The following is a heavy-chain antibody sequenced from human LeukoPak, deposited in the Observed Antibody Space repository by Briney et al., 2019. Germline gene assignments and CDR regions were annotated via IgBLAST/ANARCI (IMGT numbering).Heavy chain of an antibody. CDR3: ARARVVRGVIIWGFDY. Sequence: ASVKVSCKASGGTFSSYAISWVRQAPGQGLEWMGGIIPIFGTANYAQKFQGRVTITADESTSTAYMELSSLRSEGTAVYYCARARVVRGVIIWGFDYWGQGTLVTVSS. CDR2: IIPIFGTA. D-gene: IGHD3-10*01. CDR1: GGTFSSYA. J-gene: IGHJ4*02. V-gene: IGHV1-69*13.